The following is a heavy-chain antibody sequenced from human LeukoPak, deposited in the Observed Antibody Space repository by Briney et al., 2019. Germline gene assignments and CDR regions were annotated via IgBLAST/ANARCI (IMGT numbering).Heavy chain of an antibody. CDR2: ISYDGSNR. J-gene: IGHJ4*02. CDR1: GFTFSRYG. V-gene: IGHV3-30*18. CDR3: AKDRVYMVRGLTPFDY. D-gene: IGHD3-10*01. Sequence: GGSLRLSCAASGFTFSRYGMHWVRQAPDKGLEWVAVISYDGSNRYYADSVKGRFTISRDNSKNTLYLQMNSLRAEDTAVYFCAKDRVYMVRGLTPFDYWGQGTLVTVSS.